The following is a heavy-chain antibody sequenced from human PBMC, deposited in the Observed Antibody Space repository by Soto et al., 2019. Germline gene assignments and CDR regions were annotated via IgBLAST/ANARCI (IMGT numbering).Heavy chain of an antibody. D-gene: IGHD1-26*01. Sequence: GGSLRLSCAASGFTFSSYGMHWVRQAPGKGLEWVAVISYDGSNKYYADSVKGRFTISRDNSKNTLYLQMNSLRAEDTAVYYCAKDLGATTAFDIWGQGTMVTVSS. J-gene: IGHJ3*02. CDR1: GFTFSSYG. CDR2: ISYDGSNK. V-gene: IGHV3-30*18. CDR3: AKDLGATTAFDI.